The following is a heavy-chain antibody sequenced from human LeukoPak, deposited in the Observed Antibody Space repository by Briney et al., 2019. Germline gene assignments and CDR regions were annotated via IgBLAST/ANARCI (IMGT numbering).Heavy chain of an antibody. V-gene: IGHV3-23*01. CDR3: ARSSMLTGPFDAFDI. J-gene: IGHJ3*02. CDR2: TIGSVCST. CDR1: GFTFSRYA. Sequence: GGSLRLSCAAYGFTFSRYAMSRVRQAPGKGLEGVSATIGSVCSTYYADSVKGRFTISRDNSKNTLYLQMSSLRVEDTAVYYCARSSMLTGPFDAFDIWGQGTMVTVSS. D-gene: IGHD2-8*01.